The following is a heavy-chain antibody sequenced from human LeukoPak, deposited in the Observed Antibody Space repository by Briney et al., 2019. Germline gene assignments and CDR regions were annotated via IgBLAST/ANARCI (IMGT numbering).Heavy chain of an antibody. CDR2: IFPGDSDT. D-gene: IGHD6-13*01. V-gene: IGHV5-51*01. CDR1: GYIFTNYW. J-gene: IGHJ4*02. CDR3: ARASLVRPVYERIGVAAVDFDF. Sequence: GESLKISCNGSGYIFTNYWIGWVRQMPGKGLEWMGIIFPGDSDTGYSPSFQGQVTISADKSISTAYLQWSSLKASDTAIYYCARASLVRPVYERIGVAAVDFDFWGQGTLVTVSS.